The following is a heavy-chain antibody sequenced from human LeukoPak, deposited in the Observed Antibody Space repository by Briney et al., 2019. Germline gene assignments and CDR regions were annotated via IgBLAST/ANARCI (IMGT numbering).Heavy chain of an antibody. CDR2: ISSSSSYI. CDR3: ARDQDSNYGSPFDY. Sequence: GGSLRLSCAASGFTFSSYSMNWVRQAPGKGLEWVSSISSSSSYIYYADSVKGRFTISRDNAKNSLYLQMNSLRAEDTAVYYCARDQDSNYGSPFDYWGQGTLVTVSS. J-gene: IGHJ4*02. D-gene: IGHD4-11*01. CDR1: GFTFSSYS. V-gene: IGHV3-21*01.